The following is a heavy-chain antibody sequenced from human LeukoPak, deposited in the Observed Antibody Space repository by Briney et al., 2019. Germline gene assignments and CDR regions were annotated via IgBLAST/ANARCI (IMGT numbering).Heavy chain of an antibody. Sequence: AASVKLSCKASGYTFTSYYMHWVRQAPGQRLEWMVIINPSGGSTSYAQKFQGRVTMTRDTSTSTVYMELSSLRSEDTAVYYCARGDYGGNSMDYWGQGTLVTVSS. D-gene: IGHD4-23*01. CDR1: GYTFTSYY. CDR2: INPSGGST. V-gene: IGHV1-46*01. CDR3: ARGDYGGNSMDY. J-gene: IGHJ4*02.